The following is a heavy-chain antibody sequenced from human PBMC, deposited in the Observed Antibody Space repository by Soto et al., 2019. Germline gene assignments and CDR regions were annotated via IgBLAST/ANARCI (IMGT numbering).Heavy chain of an antibody. V-gene: IGHV4-30-4*01. Sequence: SETLSLTCTVSGGSISSGDYYWSWIRQPPGKGLEWIGYIYYSGSTYYNPSLKSRVTISVDTFKNQFSLKLSSVTAADTAVYYCARERTAAGRGFDYWGQGTLVTVSS. J-gene: IGHJ4*02. D-gene: IGHD6-13*01. CDR3: ARERTAAGRGFDY. CDR1: GGSISSGDYY. CDR2: IYYSGST.